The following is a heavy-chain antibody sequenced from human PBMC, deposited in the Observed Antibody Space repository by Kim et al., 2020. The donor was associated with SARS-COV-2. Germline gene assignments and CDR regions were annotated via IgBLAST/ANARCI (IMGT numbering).Heavy chain of an antibody. CDR1: GFTVSSNY. D-gene: IGHD3-22*01. J-gene: IGHJ6*02. Sequence: GGSLRLSCAASGFTVSSNYMSWVRQAPGKGLEWVSVIYSGGSTYYADSVKGRFTISRDNSKNTLYLQMNSLRAEDTAVYYCARDTYYYDSSGYYYGMDVWGQGTTVTVSS. CDR3: ARDTYYYDSSGYYYGMDV. CDR2: IYSGGST. V-gene: IGHV3-53*01.